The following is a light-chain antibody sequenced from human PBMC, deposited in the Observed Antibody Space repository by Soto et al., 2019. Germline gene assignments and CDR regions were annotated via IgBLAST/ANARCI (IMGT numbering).Light chain of an antibody. J-gene: IGLJ2*01. CDR2: GNS. Sequence: QSVLTQPPSVSGAPGQRVTISCTGSSSNIGAGYDVHWYQQLPGTAPNLLIYGNSNRPSGVPDRFSGSKSGTSASLAITGLQAEDEADYYFQSYESSLRLVFGEGTKLTVL. CDR3: QSYESSLRLV. CDR1: SSNIGAGYD. V-gene: IGLV1-40*01.